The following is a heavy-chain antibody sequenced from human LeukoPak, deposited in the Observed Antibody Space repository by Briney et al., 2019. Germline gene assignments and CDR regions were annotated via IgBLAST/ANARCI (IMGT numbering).Heavy chain of an antibody. CDR3: AVDAYGDYDYFDY. CDR2: IYYSGRT. V-gene: IGHV4-30-4*01. J-gene: IGHJ4*02. CDR1: GGSISSGDYY. D-gene: IGHD4-17*01. Sequence: SQTLSLTCTVSGGSISSGDYYWGWIRQPPGTGLEWIGYIYYSGRTYYNPSLKSRVTISVDTSKNQFSLKLSSVTAADTAVYYCAVDAYGDYDYFDYWGQGTLVTVSS.